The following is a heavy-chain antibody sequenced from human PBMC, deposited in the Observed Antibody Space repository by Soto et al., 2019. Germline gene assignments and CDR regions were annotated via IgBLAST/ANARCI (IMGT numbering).Heavy chain of an antibody. Sequence: PGGSLRLSCAASGFTFSNYWMSWVRQAPGKGLEWVAIIKQDGSDKYYVDSVKGRFTISRDNAKNSLYLQMNSLRTEDAAVYYCASNRDCAFDYWGRGTLVTVSS. D-gene: IGHD2-21*02. J-gene: IGHJ4*02. V-gene: IGHV3-7*01. CDR2: IKQDGSDK. CDR1: GFTFSNYW. CDR3: ASNRDCAFDY.